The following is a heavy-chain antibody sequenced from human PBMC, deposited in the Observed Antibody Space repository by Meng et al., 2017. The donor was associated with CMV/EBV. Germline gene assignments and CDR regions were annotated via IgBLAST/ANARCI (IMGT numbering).Heavy chain of an antibody. CDR1: GYTLTELS. CDR3: ATEIFGGWYSFDY. D-gene: IGHD6-19*01. CDR2: LDPEDGET. Sequence: QVQLGQAGGEGKKPGASVKVSCKVSGYTLTELSMHWVRQAPGKGLGWMGGLDPEDGETIYAQKFQGRVTMTEDTSTDTAYMELSSLRSEDTAVYYCATEIFGGWYSFDYWGQGTLVTVSS. J-gene: IGHJ4*02. V-gene: IGHV1-24*01.